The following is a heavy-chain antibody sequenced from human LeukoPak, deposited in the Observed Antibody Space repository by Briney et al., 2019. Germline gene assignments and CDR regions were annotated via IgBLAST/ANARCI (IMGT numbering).Heavy chain of an antibody. CDR2: IYYSGST. J-gene: IGHJ4*02. V-gene: IGHV4-39*01. Sequence: SETLSLTSTVSGGSISSSSYYWGWIRQPPGKGLEWIGSIYYSGSTYYNPSLKSRVTISVDTSKNQFSLKLSSVTAADTAVYYCATLDARSSWARIDYWGQGTLVTVSS. D-gene: IGHD6-13*01. CDR3: ATLDARSSWARIDY. CDR1: GGSISSSSYY.